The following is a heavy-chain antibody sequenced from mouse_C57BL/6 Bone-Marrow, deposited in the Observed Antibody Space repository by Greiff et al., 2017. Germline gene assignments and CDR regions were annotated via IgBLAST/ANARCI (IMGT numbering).Heavy chain of an antibody. CDR2: ISSGGGYT. J-gene: IGHJ3*01. CDR1: GFTFSSYG. CDR3: ARHAHYGSSLRHRGWFAY. Sequence: EVQGVESGGDLVKPGGSLKLSCAASGFTFSSYGMSWVRQTPDKRLEWVATISSGGGYTYYPDSVKGRFTISRDNAKNTLYLQMSSLKSEDTAMYYCARHAHYGSSLRHRGWFAYWGQGTLVTVSA. D-gene: IGHD1-1*01. V-gene: IGHV5-6*01.